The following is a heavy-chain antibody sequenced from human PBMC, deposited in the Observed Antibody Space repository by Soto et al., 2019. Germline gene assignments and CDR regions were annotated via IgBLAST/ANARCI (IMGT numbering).Heavy chain of an antibody. CDR2: ISTNSGHT. Sequence: QVQLVQSGAEVKKTGASVKVSCKASGYTFTNYGISWVRQAPGQGLEWMGWISTNSGHTDYAQNLRGRVTMTTDTSTTTAYMELRSLRSDDTAVYYCAREEYRQLDHWGQGTLVTVSS. CDR1: GYTFTNYG. J-gene: IGHJ5*02. V-gene: IGHV1-18*04. D-gene: IGHD3-16*02. CDR3: AREEYRQLDH.